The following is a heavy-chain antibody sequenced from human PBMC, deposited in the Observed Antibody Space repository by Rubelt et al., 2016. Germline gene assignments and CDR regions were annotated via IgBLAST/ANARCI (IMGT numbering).Heavy chain of an antibody. CDR1: GGSISSSSYY. Sequence: QLQLQESGPGLVKPSETLSLTCTVSGGSISSSSYYWGWIRQPPGKGLEWIGSIYYSGSTYYNPSLKSRVTISVDTSKNQFSPKLSSVTAADTAVYYCARVTGGSSDYWGQGTLVTVSS. CDR2: IYYSGST. V-gene: IGHV4-39*07. CDR3: ARVTGGSSDY. D-gene: IGHD3-16*01. J-gene: IGHJ4*02.